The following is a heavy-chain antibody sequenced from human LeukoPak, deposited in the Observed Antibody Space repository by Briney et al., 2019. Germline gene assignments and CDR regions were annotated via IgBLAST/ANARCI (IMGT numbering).Heavy chain of an antibody. J-gene: IGHJ4*02. D-gene: IGHD3-22*01. CDR2: IIPIFGTA. Sequence: GASVKVSCKASGYTVTGYYMHSVRQAPGQGLEWMGGIIPIFGTANYAQKFQGRVTITADKSTSTAYMELSSLRSEDTAVYYCARDAYYYDSSGYFDYWGQGTLVTVSS. CDR1: GYTVTGYY. CDR3: ARDAYYYDSSGYFDY. V-gene: IGHV1-69*06.